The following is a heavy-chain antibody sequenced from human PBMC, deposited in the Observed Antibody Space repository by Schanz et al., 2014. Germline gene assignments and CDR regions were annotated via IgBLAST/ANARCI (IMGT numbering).Heavy chain of an antibody. Sequence: VQLMESGGGLVKPGGSLRLSCVASGFAFSSFAMTWVRQAPGRGLEWVAVIWYDGSNKYYADSVKGRFTISRDNSKNTLFLQMNSLRAEDTAVYYCARDHTTESYYSAGPPIDYWGQGTLXTVSS. CDR3: ARDHTTESYYSAGPPIDY. V-gene: IGHV3-33*08. J-gene: IGHJ4*02. CDR2: IWYDGSNK. CDR1: GFAFSSFA. D-gene: IGHD1-26*01.